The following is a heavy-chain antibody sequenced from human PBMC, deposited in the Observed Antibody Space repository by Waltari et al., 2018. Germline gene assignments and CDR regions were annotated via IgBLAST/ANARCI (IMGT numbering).Heavy chain of an antibody. J-gene: IGHJ5*02. D-gene: IGHD3-10*01. V-gene: IGHV4-38-2*01. Sequence: QVQLQESGPGLVKPSETLSLTCAVSGYSISSGYYWGWIRQPPGKGLEWIGSIYHSGSTSYTPSRRSRVTVSVDTSKNKFSLKLSSVTAADTAVYYCARARSYMVRGVPRSWWFDPWGQGTLVTVSS. CDR1: GYSISSGYY. CDR2: IYHSGST. CDR3: ARARSYMVRGVPRSWWFDP.